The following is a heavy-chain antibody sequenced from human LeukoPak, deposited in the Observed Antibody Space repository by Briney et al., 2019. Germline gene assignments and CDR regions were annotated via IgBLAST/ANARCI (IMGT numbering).Heavy chain of an antibody. CDR1: GFRLSDFN. CDR2: ITKQSDYV. CDR3: ARVCDDSSGCKDYDAFDI. J-gene: IGHJ3*02. V-gene: IGHV3-21*01. D-gene: IGHD3-22*01. Sequence: PGGSLRLSCAASGFRLSDFNMNWVRQAPGKGLEWVSSITKQSDYVYYADSVTGRFTISRDNAKNTLYLQMNSLGAEDTAVYYCARVCDDSSGCKDYDAFDIWGQGTMVTVSS.